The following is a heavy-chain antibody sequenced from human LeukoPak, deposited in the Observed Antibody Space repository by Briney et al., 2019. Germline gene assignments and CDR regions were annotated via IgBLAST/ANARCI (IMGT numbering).Heavy chain of an antibody. Sequence: SETLSLTCTVSGGSISSSSYYWGWIRQPPGKGLEWIGNIYFSENTYYNPSLKSRVTIHIDTSKNQFPLKLSSVTAADTAVYYCARGGSGSYRHFDYWGQGTLVTVSS. CDR2: IYFSENT. D-gene: IGHD1-26*01. V-gene: IGHV4-39*01. J-gene: IGHJ4*02. CDR1: GGSISSSSYY. CDR3: ARGGSGSYRHFDY.